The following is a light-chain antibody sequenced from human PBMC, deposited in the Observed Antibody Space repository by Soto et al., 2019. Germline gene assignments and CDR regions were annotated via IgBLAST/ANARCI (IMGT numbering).Light chain of an antibody. CDR1: SSDVGGYNY. CDR3: SSYAGSNNYV. J-gene: IGLJ1*01. Sequence: QSVLTQPPSASGSPGQSVTISCPGTSSDVGGYNYVSWYQQHPGKAPKLMIYEVSKRPSGVPDRFSGSKSGNTASLTVSGLQADDEADYYCSSYAGSNNYVFGTGTKLTVL. CDR2: EVS. V-gene: IGLV2-8*01.